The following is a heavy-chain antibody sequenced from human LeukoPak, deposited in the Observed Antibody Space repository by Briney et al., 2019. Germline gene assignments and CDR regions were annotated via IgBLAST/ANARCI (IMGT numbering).Heavy chain of an antibody. Sequence: GEPLKISCKGSGYSFTSYSIAWVRQMPGKGLEWMGIIYPGDSDTRYSPSFQGQVTISADKSISTAYLQWSSLKASDTAMYYCAARIAAAGWFDPWGQGTLVTVSS. CDR1: GYSFTSYS. CDR3: AARIAAAGWFDP. CDR2: IYPGDSDT. D-gene: IGHD6-13*01. V-gene: IGHV5-51*01. J-gene: IGHJ5*02.